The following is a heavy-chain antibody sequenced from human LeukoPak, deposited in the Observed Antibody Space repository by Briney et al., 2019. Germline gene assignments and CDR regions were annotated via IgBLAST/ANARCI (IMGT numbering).Heavy chain of an antibody. Sequence: GGSLRLSCAAAGFTFSSYSMNWVRQAPGKGLEWVSSISSSSSYIYYADSVKGRFTISRDNAKNSLYLQMNSLRTEDTAVYYCARDLSPDVEIATIGYDYWGQGTLVTVSS. D-gene: IGHD5-24*01. CDR3: ARDLSPDVEIATIGYDY. CDR1: GFTFSSYS. CDR2: ISSSSSYI. V-gene: IGHV3-21*01. J-gene: IGHJ4*02.